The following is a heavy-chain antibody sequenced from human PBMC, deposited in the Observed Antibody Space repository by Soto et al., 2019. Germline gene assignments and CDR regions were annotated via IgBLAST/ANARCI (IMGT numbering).Heavy chain of an antibody. V-gene: IGHV3-13*01. CDR3: ARAGGGDSSSWYDYYYYGMDV. CDR1: GFTFSSYD. J-gene: IGHJ6*02. D-gene: IGHD6-13*01. CDR2: IGTAGDT. Sequence: EVQLVESGGGLVQPGGSLRLSCAASGFTFSSYDMHWIRQATGKGLEWVSAIGTAGDTYYPGSVKGRFTISRENAKNSVYLQMNNLRAEDTAVYYCARAGGGDSSSWYDYYYYGMDVWGQGTTVTVSS.